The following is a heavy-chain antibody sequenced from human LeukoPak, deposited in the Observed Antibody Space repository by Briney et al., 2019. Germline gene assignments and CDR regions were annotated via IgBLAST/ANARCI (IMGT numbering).Heavy chain of an antibody. D-gene: IGHD3-3*01. Sequence: GGSLRLSCAASGFTFSSYAMSWVRQAPGKGLEWVSAISGSGGSTYYADSVKGRFTISRDNSKNTLYLQMNSLRAEDTAVYYCAKTQTPGDYDFWSESIVEVDYYMDVWGKGTTVTVSS. V-gene: IGHV3-23*01. CDR1: GFTFSSYA. CDR2: ISGSGGST. CDR3: AKTQTPGDYDFWSESIVEVDYYMDV. J-gene: IGHJ6*03.